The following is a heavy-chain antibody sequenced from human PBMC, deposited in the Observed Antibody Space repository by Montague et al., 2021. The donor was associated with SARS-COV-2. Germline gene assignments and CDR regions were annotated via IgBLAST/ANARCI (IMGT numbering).Heavy chain of an antibody. J-gene: IGHJ6*02. CDR3: AKGGTYHYGMDV. D-gene: IGHD3-16*01. Sequence: SETLSLTCVVSGDSISSPNWWNWVRPPPGKGLEWIGEIYYTGNTNYNPSLKSRVTIFIDKSKNHFSLQLSSVTAADTAVYYCAKGGTYHYGMDVWGQGTTVAVSS. V-gene: IGHV4/OR15-8*02. CDR2: IYYTGNT. CDR1: GDSISSPNW.